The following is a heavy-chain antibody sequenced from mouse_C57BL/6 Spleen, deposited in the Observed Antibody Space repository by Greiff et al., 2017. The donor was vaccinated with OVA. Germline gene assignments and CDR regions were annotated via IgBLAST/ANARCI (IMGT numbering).Heavy chain of an antibody. D-gene: IGHD4-1*01. CDR1: GFTFSDYG. J-gene: IGHJ2*01. CDR2: ISSGRSTI. Sequence: EVKLVESGGGLVKPGGSLKLSCAASGFTFSDYGMHWVRQAPEKGLEWVAYISSGRSTIYYADTVKGRFTISRDNAKNTLVLQMTSLRSEDTAMYYCSRKELGQDFDYWCQGTTLTVSS. V-gene: IGHV5-17*01. CDR3: SRKELGQDFDY.